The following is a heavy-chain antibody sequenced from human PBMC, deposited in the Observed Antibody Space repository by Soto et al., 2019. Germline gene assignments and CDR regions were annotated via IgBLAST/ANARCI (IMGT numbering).Heavy chain of an antibody. CDR3: ARGRRYYYDNTDPFYFEH. D-gene: IGHD3-22*01. CDR2: IYYNGIT. Sequence: SETLSLTCTVSGGSISNYYWSWIRQPPGNELEWIAYIYYNGITNYNPSLKSRVTISVDTSKNQFSLTLTSVTAADTAVYYCARGRRYYYDNTDPFYFEHWGQGTLVTVSS. J-gene: IGHJ4*02. V-gene: IGHV4-59*01. CDR1: GGSISNYY.